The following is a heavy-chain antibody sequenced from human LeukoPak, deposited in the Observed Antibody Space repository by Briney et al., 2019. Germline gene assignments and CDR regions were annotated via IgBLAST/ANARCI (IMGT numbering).Heavy chain of an antibody. D-gene: IGHD3-10*01. CDR1: GFIFSSYG. CDR2: ISGSGGST. V-gene: IGHV3-23*01. Sequence: PGGSLRLSCAASGFIFSSYGMSWVRQAPGKGLEWVSGISGSGGSTYYADSVKGRFTISRDSSKNTLYLQTNSLRAEDTAVYYCAKDRAPTTGSSDYWGQGTLVTVSS. CDR3: AKDRAPTTGSSDY. J-gene: IGHJ4*02.